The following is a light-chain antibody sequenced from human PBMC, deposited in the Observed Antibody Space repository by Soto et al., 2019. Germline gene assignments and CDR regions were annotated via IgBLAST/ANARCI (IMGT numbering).Light chain of an antibody. V-gene: IGLV2-8*01. CDR3: SSYAGGNNLV. Sequence: QSFLTQPPSASGSPGQSVTVSCTGTSSDVGGYNFVSWYQQHPGKAPKLMIYEVSQRPSGVPDRFSGSKSGNTASLTVSGLQAEDEGDYYCSSYAGGNNLVFGGGTKLTVL. J-gene: IGLJ2*01. CDR1: SSDVGGYNF. CDR2: EVS.